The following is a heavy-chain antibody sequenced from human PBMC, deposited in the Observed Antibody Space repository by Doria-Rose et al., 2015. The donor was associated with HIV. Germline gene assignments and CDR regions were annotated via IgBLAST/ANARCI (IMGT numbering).Heavy chain of an antibody. J-gene: IGHJ4*02. Sequence: QITLKESGPVLVKPTETLTLTCTVSGVSLSSPGMGVSWIRQPPGQALEWNANIFSDDERSYKTSLKSRLTISRGTSKSQVVLTMTDMDPVDTATYYCARIKSSRWYHKYYFDFWGQGTLVIVSA. CDR3: ARIKSSRWYHKYYFDF. V-gene: IGHV2-26*01. D-gene: IGHD6-13*01. CDR2: IFSDDER. CDR1: GVSLSSPGMG.